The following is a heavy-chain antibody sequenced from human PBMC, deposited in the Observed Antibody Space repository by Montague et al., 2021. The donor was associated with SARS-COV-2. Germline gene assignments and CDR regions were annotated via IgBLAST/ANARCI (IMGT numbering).Heavy chain of an antibody. CDR1: NYSVSSGYY. Sequence: SETLSLTCTVSNYSVSSGYYWGWIRQFPGKGLEWIGFNFHSGSTYYNPSLQSRVITSVDTSKNQVSLKLRSVSAADTAVYYCARGVVGPTVLFLEYWGQGNLSPSPQ. CDR3: ARGVVGPTVLFLEY. J-gene: IGHJ4*02. D-gene: IGHD1-26*01. V-gene: IGHV4-38-2*02. CDR2: NFHSGST.